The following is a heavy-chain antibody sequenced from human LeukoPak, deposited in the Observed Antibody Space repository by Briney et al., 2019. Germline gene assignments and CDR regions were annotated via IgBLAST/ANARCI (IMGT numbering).Heavy chain of an antibody. CDR2: INHSGST. Sequence: SETLSLTCAVYGGSFSGYYWSWIRQPPGKGLEWIGEINHSGSTNYNPSLTSRVTISVDTSKNQFSLKLSSVTAADTAVYYCARGPDYYGSGSQYGMDVWGKGTTVTVSS. J-gene: IGHJ6*04. CDR1: GGSFSGYY. D-gene: IGHD3-10*01. V-gene: IGHV4-34*01. CDR3: ARGPDYYGSGSQYGMDV.